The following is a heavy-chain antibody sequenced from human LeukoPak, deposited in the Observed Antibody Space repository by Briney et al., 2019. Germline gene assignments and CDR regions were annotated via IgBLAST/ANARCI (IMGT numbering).Heavy chain of an antibody. V-gene: IGHV3-49*03. CDR1: GFTFSSYW. D-gene: IGHD5-18*01. CDR3: TRDPPPRLQLWSPPFDY. Sequence: GGSLRLSCTASGFTFSSYWMSWFRQAPGKGLEWVSFIRSKSFGGTTEYAASVKGRFTVSRDDSKSVAYLQMNSLKTEDSAVYYCTRDPPPRLQLWSPPFDYWGQGTLVTVSS. J-gene: IGHJ4*02. CDR2: IRSKSFGGTT.